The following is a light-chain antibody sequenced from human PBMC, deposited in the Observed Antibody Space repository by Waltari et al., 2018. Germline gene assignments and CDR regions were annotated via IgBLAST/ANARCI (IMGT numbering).Light chain of an antibody. CDR1: ITNDNDFSY. Sequence: QSALTQPASVTGSPGQSITISCTGTITNDNDFSYVSWFQQHPGRVPNLLIYNVRNRPSGTSVRFSGSKSGSTASLTISGLQSEDGADYYCFSYTSRSTVVFGGGNKLTVL. CDR3: FSYTSRSTVV. V-gene: IGLV2-14*03. J-gene: IGLJ2*01. CDR2: NVR.